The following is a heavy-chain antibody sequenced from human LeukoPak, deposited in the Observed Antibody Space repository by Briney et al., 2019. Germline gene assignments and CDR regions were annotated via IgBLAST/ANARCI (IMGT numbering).Heavy chain of an antibody. CDR1: GFTFNNYW. D-gene: IGHD5-24*01. CDR2: IKQDGSEK. J-gene: IGHJ4*02. V-gene: IGHV3-7*05. CDR3: ARRGRDDYNSWGPFDY. Sequence: PGGSLRLSCAASGFTFNNYWMTWVRQAPGKGLEWVANIKQDGSEKYYVDSVRGRFTISRDNAKNSLYLQMNSLRAEDTAVYYCARRGRDDYNSWGPFDYWGQGALVTVSS.